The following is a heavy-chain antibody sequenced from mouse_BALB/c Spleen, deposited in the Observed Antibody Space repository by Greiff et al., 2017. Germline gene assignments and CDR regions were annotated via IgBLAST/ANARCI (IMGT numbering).Heavy chain of an antibody. CDR3: ARRGAYAEALGY. Sequence: QVQLMESGAELAQPGASVKMSCKASGYTFTSYGMHWVKQRPGQGLEWIGYINPSTGYTEYNQKFKDKATLTADKSSTTAYMQLSSLTSEDSAVYYCARRGAYAEALGYWGQGTTLTVSA. J-gene: IGHJ2*01. CDR1: GYTFTSYG. CDR2: INPSTGYT. V-gene: IGHV1-4*01. D-gene: IGHD6-5*01.